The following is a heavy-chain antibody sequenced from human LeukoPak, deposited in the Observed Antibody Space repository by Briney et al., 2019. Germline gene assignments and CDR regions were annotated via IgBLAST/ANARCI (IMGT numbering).Heavy chain of an antibody. Sequence: GRSLRLSCAASGFTFSSYAMHWVRQAPGKGLEWVAVISYDGSNKYYADSVKGRFTISRDNSKNTLYLQMNSLRAEDTAVYYCARDSQWLAPDAFDIWGQGTMVAVSS. J-gene: IGHJ3*02. V-gene: IGHV3-30*04. D-gene: IGHD6-19*01. CDR3: ARDSQWLAPDAFDI. CDR2: ISYDGSNK. CDR1: GFTFSSYA.